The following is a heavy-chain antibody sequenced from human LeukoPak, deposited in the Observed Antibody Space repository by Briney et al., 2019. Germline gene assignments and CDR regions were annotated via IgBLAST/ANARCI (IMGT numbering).Heavy chain of an antibody. CDR3: ARVRLGESPSAFDI. Sequence: GGSLRLSCAASGFTFSSYSMNWVRQAPGKGLEWVSSISSSSSYIYYADSVKGRFTISRDNAKNSLYLQMNSLRAEDTAVYYCARVRLGESPSAFDIWGQGTMVTVSS. V-gene: IGHV3-21*01. J-gene: IGHJ3*02. CDR2: ISSSSSYI. CDR1: GFTFSSYS. D-gene: IGHD3-10*01.